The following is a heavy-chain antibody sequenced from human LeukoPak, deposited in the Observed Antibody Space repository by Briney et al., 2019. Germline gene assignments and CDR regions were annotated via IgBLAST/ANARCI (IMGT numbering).Heavy chain of an antibody. CDR1: GSSFSHYA. CDR3: AKGATGLRIVGDD. CDR2: ITGSGNDA. Sequence: GGSLRLSCGASGSSFSHYAMTWVRQAPGKDVEWASTITGSGNDAYSADSVKGRFTISRDNSKNMLYLQMNSLRAEDTAVYYCAKGATGLRIVGDDWGQGTLVTVSS. V-gene: IGHV3-23*01. D-gene: IGHD2-15*01. J-gene: IGHJ4*02.